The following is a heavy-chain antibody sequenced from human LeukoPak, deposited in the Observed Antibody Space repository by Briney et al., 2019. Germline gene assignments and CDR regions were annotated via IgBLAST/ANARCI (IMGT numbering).Heavy chain of an antibody. Sequence: SETLSLTCTVYGGTISTIMYYWGRIRPPPGKELEWIGTIYYSGSTYYNVSLKSRVTISVDTSKNQFSLKLSSVTAADTAVYYCASNEWSGYYFDYWGQGTLVTVSS. CDR3: ASNEWSGYYFDY. CDR1: GGTISTIMYY. V-gene: IGHV4-39*01. J-gene: IGHJ4*02. D-gene: IGHD3-3*01. CDR2: IYYSGST.